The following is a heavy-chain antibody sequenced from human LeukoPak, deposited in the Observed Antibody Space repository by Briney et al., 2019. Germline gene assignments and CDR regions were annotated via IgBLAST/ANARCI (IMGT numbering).Heavy chain of an antibody. D-gene: IGHD6-19*01. CDR3: ASDPVAGAAN. Sequence: PGGSLRLSCAASGFTFSSYAMHWVRQAPGKGLEWVAVISYDGSNKYYADSVKGRFTISRDNSKNTLYLEMNSLNTEDTSIYYCASDPVAGAANWGQGTLVTVSS. CDR1: GFTFSSYA. V-gene: IGHV3-30*01. J-gene: IGHJ4*02. CDR2: ISYDGSNK.